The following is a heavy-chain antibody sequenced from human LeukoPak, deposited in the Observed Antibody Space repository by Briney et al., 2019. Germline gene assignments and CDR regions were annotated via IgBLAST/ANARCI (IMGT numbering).Heavy chain of an antibody. J-gene: IGHJ4*02. V-gene: IGHV2-5*02. CDR1: CFSLSTSGVG. CDR2: IYWDGDK. Sequence: ESGPTLVKPTQTLTLTCTFSCFSLSTSGVGVGWIRHPPGKALEWLALIYWDGDKRYSPSLKSRLTITMDTSKNQVVLSMTNMDPVDTATYYCAHRPPTKTPNHFDFWGQGTLVTVSS. CDR3: AHRPPTKTPNHFDF. D-gene: IGHD1-1*01.